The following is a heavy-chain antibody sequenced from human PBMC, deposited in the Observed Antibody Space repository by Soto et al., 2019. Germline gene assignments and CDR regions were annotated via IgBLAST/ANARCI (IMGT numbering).Heavy chain of an antibody. CDR1: GYTFTSYY. D-gene: IGHD6-13*01. CDR2: INPSGGST. CDR3: AREELWAGGIGDDAFDI. V-gene: IGHV1-46*01. J-gene: IGHJ3*02. Sequence: QVQLVQSGAEVKKPGASVKVSCKASGYTFTSYYMHWVRQAPGQGFEWMGIINPSGGSTSYAQKFQGRVTMTRDTSTSTVYMELSSLRSEDTAVYYCAREELWAGGIGDDAFDIWGQGTMVTVSS.